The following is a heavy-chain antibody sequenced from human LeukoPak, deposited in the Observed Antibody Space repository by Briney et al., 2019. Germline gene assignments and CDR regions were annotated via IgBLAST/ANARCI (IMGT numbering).Heavy chain of an antibody. CDR1: GGSISSGNYY. V-gene: IGHV4-61*09. CDR2: IYSSGST. D-gene: IGHD3-22*01. J-gene: IGHJ4*02. Sequence: PSETLSLTCTVSGGSISSGNYYWSWIRQPPGKGLEWIGHIYSSGSTNYNPSLKSRVTISVDTSKNQFSLKLSSVTAADSAVYYCAREGDGSGYYFFDYWGQGTLVTVSS. CDR3: AREGDGSGYYFFDY.